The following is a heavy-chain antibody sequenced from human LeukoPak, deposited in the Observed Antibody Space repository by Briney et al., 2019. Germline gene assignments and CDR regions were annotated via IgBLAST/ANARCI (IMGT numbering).Heavy chain of an antibody. Sequence: SETLSLTCAVYGGSFSGYYWSWIRQPPGKGLEWIGEINQSGSTNYNPSLKSRVTISVDTSKNQFSLKLSSVTTADTAVYYCARGELVIVPAVNYYYYYMDVWGKGTTVTVSS. CDR2: INQSGST. CDR3: ARGELVIVPAVNYYYYYMDV. J-gene: IGHJ6*03. V-gene: IGHV4-34*01. D-gene: IGHD2-2*01. CDR1: GGSFSGYY.